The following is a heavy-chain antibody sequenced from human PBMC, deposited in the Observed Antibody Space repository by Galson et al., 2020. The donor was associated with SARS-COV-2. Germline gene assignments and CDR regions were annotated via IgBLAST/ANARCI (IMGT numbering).Heavy chain of an antibody. V-gene: IGHV6-1*01. CDR1: GDSVSSNSAA. J-gene: IGHJ5*02. D-gene: IGHD6-19*01. CDR2: TYYRSKWYN. Sequence: SQTLSLTCAISGDSVSSNSAAWNWIRQSPSRGLEWLGRTYYRSKWYNDYAVSVNSRITINPDTSKNQFSLQLNSVTPEDTAVYYCARGVAWQWLVPGGNWFDPWGQGTLVTVSS. CDR3: ARGVAWQWLVPGGNWFDP.